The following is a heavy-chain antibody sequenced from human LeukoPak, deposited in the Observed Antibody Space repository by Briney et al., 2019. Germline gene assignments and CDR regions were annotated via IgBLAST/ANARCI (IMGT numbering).Heavy chain of an antibody. V-gene: IGHV3-11*04. CDR1: GFTFSDYY. J-gene: IGHJ6*03. CDR2: ISSSGSTI. CDR3: AILRDYYYYMDV. Sequence: GGSLRLSCAASGFTFSDYYMSWIRQAPGKGLEWVSYISSSGSTIYYADSVKGRFTISRDNAKNSLYLQMNSLRAEDTAVYYCAILRDYYYYMDVWGKGTTVTVSS.